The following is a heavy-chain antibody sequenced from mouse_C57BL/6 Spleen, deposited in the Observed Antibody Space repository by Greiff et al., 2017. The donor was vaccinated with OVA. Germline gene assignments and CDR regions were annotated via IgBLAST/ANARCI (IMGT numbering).Heavy chain of an antibody. D-gene: IGHD1-1*01. CDR3: ARQTSLFITTVVAPGYFDV. J-gene: IGHJ1*03. CDR1: GFTFSDYY. V-gene: IGHV5-12*01. Sequence: DVQLQESGGGLVQPGGSLKLSCAASGFTFSDYYLYWVRQTPEKRLEWVAYISNGGGSTYYPDTVKGRFTISRDNAKNTLYLQMSRLKSEDTAMYYCARQTSLFITTVVAPGYFDVWGTGTTVTVSS. CDR2: ISNGGGST.